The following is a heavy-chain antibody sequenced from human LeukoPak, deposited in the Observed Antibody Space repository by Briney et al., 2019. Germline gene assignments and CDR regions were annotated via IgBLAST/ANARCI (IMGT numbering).Heavy chain of an antibody. V-gene: IGHV1-2*02. J-gene: IGHJ4*02. Sequence: GASVKVSCKASGYTFTGYYMHWVRQAPGQGLEWMGWINPNSGGTNYAQKFQGRVTMTRDTSISTAYMELSRPRSDDMAVYYCARVERFGATVDYWGQGTLVTVSS. CDR3: ARVERFGATVDY. CDR1: GYTFTGYY. CDR2: INPNSGGT. D-gene: IGHD1-26*01.